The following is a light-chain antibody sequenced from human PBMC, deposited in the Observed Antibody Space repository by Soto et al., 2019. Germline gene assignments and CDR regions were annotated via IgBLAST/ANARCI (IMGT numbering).Light chain of an antibody. CDR2: EVS. V-gene: IGKV2D-29*02. Sequence: MLMTQTPLSLSIIPGQPASISCKSSQSLLHITGETFLFWYLQKPGQSPQLLIYEVSTRVSGVPDRFSGSGSGTDFTLEISRVETDDVGIYYCMQSTQLPPTFGQGTRLEIK. J-gene: IGKJ5*01. CDR1: QSLLHITGETF. CDR3: MQSTQLPPT.